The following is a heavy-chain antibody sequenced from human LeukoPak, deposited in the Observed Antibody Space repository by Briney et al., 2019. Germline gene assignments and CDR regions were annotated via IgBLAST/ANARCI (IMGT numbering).Heavy chain of an antibody. J-gene: IGHJ6*02. CDR2: ISSSSSTI. CDR1: GFTFSSYS. CDR3: ARHGYSYGSNNYYYYGMDV. D-gene: IGHD5-18*01. Sequence: GGSLRLPCAASGFTFSSYSMNWVRQAPGKGLEWVSYISSSSSTIYYADSVKGRFTISRDNAKNSLYLQMNSLRAEDTAVYYCARHGYSYGSNNYYYYGMDVWGQGTTVTVSS. V-gene: IGHV3-48*01.